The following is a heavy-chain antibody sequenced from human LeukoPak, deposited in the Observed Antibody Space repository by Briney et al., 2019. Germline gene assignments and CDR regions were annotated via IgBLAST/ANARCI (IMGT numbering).Heavy chain of an antibody. J-gene: IGHJ2*01. V-gene: IGHV4-34*01. D-gene: IGHD4-11*01. CDR2: INHSGST. Sequence: GSLRLSCAASGFTFSSYAMSWVRQAPGKGLEWIGEINHSGSTNYNPSLKSRVTISVDTSKNQFSLKLSSVTAADTAIYYCARAPTRRYFDLWGRGTLVTVSS. CDR1: GFTFSSYA. CDR3: ARAPTRRYFDL.